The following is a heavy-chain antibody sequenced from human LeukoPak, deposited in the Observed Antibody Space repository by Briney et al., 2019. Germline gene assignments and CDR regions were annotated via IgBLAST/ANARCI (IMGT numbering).Heavy chain of an antibody. J-gene: IGHJ4*02. V-gene: IGHV3-30*18. CDR2: ISYDGYNK. D-gene: IGHD4-17*01. Sequence: PGRSLRLSCAASGFTFSSYGMHWVRQAPGKGLEWVAVISYDGYNKYYADSVKGRFIISRDNSKNTLYLQMNSLSTEDTAVYYCAKDPLYGDYGIDYWGQGTLVTVSS. CDR3: AKDPLYGDYGIDY. CDR1: GFTFSSYG.